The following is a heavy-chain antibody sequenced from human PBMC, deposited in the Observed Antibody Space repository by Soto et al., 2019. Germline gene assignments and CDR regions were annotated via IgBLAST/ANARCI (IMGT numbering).Heavy chain of an antibody. Sequence: QVQLVQSGAEVKKPGASVKVSCKASGYTFTSYGISWVRQAPGQGLEWMGWISAYNGNTNYAQKLQGRVTMTTDTSPSTAYMELRSLRSDDTAVYYCARDGYGGNSYYYYGMDVWGQGTTVTVSS. J-gene: IGHJ6*02. CDR3: ARDGYGGNSYYYYGMDV. V-gene: IGHV1-18*01. D-gene: IGHD2-21*02. CDR2: ISAYNGNT. CDR1: GYTFTSYG.